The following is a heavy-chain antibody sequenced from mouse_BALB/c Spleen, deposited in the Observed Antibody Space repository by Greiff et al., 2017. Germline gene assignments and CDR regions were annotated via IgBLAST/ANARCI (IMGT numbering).Heavy chain of an antibody. CDR1: GFAFSSYD. V-gene: IGHV5-12-1*01. J-gene: IGHJ2*01. CDR3: ARVWGEY. CDR2: ISSGGGST. D-gene: IGHD2-10*02. Sequence: EVQLVESGGGLVKPGGSLKLSCAASGFAFSSYDMSWVRQTPEKRLEWVAYISSGGGSTYYPDTVKGRFTISRDNAKNTLYLQMSSLKSEDTAMYYCARVWGEYWGQGATLSVSS.